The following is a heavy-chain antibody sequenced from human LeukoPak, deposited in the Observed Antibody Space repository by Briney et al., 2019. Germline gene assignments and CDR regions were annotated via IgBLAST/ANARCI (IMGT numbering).Heavy chain of an antibody. CDR1: GGSFSGYY. J-gene: IGHJ4*02. CDR3: ARGRTVLETGQRPFDY. CDR2: IDHSGNI. D-gene: IGHD3-9*01. Sequence: SETLSLTCAVYGGSFSGYYWSWIRRPPGKGLEWIGEIDHSGNINNNPSLKSRVTISVDPSKNQFSLKVRSVTAADAAMYYCARGRTVLETGQRPFDYWGQGTLVTVSS. V-gene: IGHV4-34*01.